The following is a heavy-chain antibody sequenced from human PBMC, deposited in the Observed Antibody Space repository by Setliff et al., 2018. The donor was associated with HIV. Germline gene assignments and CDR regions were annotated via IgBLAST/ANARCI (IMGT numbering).Heavy chain of an antibody. CDR3: ARGGEAFDI. V-gene: IGHV3-23*01. CDR1: GFTFSRYA. Sequence: LRLSCAASGFTFSRYAMNWVRQAPGKGLEWVSSISSSGGTTYFADTVKGRFTISRDNSKNTLYLQMDSLRVEDTALYYCARGGEAFDIWGQGTMVTVSS. D-gene: IGHD3-10*01. J-gene: IGHJ3*02. CDR2: ISSSGGTT.